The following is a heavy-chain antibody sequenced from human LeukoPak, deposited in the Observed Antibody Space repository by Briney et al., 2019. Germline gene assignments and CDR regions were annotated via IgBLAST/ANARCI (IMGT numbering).Heavy chain of an antibody. CDR2: IYPGDSDT. D-gene: IGHD5-18*01. Sequence: LGESLKISCKGSGYYFTTYWIGWVRQMPGKGLEWMGIIYPGDSDTRYSPSFQGQVTISADKSISTAYLQWSSLKASDTAMYYCARQGSGYSPTYYYYMDVWGKGTTVTISS. CDR3: ARQGSGYSPTYYYYMDV. CDR1: GYYFTTYW. J-gene: IGHJ6*03. V-gene: IGHV5-51*01.